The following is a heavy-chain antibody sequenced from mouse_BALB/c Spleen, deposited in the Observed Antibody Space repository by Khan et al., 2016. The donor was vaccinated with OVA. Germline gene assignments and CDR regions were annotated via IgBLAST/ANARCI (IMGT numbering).Heavy chain of an antibody. V-gene: IGHV5-6*01. D-gene: IGHD1-1*01. CDR3: ARHWVGVMDY. J-gene: IGHJ4*01. CDR2: ISSGGTYT. Sequence: EVELVESGGDLVKPGGSLKLSCAASGFTFSPYGMSWVRQTPDKRLEWVATISSGGTYTYYPDSGKGRFTISRANAKNTLYLQMSSLRSEYTAMYYCARHWVGVMDYWGQGTSVTVSS. CDR1: GFTFSPYG.